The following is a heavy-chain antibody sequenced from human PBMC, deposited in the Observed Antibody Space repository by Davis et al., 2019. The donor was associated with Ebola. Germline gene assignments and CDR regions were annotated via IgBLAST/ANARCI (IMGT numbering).Heavy chain of an antibody. D-gene: IGHD6-6*01. Sequence: GGSLRLSCAASGFTFSSYSMNWVRQAPGKGLEWVSSISSSSSYIYYADSVKGRFTISRDNAKNSLYLQMNSLRAEDTAVYYCASSSIAARPGYYYGMDVWAKGPRSPSP. CDR1: GFTFSSYS. V-gene: IGHV3-21*01. CDR3: ASSSIAARPGYYYGMDV. CDR2: ISSSSSYI. J-gene: IGHJ6*02.